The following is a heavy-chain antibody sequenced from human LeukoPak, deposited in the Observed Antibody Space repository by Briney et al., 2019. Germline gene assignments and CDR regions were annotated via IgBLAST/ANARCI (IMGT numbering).Heavy chain of an antibody. D-gene: IGHD2-2*01. Sequence: GGSLRLSCAASGFTFSSYWMHWVRQAPGKGPVWVSRINSDGSSTSHADSVKGRFTISRDNAKNTLYLQMNSLRAEDTAVYYCARGGGYCSSTSCWKWFDPWGQGTLVTVSS. V-gene: IGHV3-74*01. CDR3: ARGGGYCSSTSCWKWFDP. J-gene: IGHJ5*02. CDR2: INSDGSST. CDR1: GFTFSSYW.